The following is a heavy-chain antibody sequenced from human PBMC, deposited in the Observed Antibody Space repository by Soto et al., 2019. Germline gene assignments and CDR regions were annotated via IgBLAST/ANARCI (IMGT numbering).Heavy chain of an antibody. J-gene: IGHJ5*02. V-gene: IGHV3-74*01. CDR2: INPAGTIT. CDR1: GFPFSHYW. D-gene: IGHD3-16*01. Sequence: MQMVESGGGSVQPGGSLRLSCAASGFPFSHYWMHWVRQTPGKGLVWVSRINPAGTITNYADSVEGRFTISRDNADSALFLQMTSLGAEDTAIYYCTSDTFGLRDTWGQGTLVTVSS. CDR3: TSDTFGLRDT.